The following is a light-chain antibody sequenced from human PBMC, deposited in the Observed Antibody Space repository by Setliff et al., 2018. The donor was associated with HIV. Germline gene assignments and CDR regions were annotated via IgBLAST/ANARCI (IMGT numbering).Light chain of an antibody. CDR2: QAT. CDR3: STRDDGLSAIV. V-gene: IGLV2-23*01. Sequence: QSVLTQPASVSGSPGQSITISCTGTSSDVGRYNLVSWYQQHPGKAPKLMTYQATKRPSGVSNRFSGSKSGNTASLTISGLQAEDEAEYYCSTRDDGLSAIVFGGGTKVTVL. CDR1: SSDVGRYNL. J-gene: IGLJ2*01.